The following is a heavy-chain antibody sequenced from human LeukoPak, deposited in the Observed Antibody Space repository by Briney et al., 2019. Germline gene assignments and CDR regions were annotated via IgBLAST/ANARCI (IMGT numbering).Heavy chain of an antibody. CDR3: ARDRRSGSYGAFDI. D-gene: IGHD1-26*01. Sequence: ASVKISCKASGYTFTSYGISWVPQATGQGLEWMGWISAYNGNTNYAQKLQGRVTMTTDTSTSTAYMELRSLRSDDTAVYYCARDRRSGSYGAFDIWGQGTMVTVSS. CDR2: ISAYNGNT. V-gene: IGHV1-18*01. CDR1: GYTFTSYG. J-gene: IGHJ3*02.